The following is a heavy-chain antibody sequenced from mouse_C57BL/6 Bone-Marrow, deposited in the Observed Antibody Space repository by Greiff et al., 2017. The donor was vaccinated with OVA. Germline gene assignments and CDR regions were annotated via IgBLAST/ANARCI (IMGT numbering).Heavy chain of an antibody. CDR2: IRSKSSNYAT. J-gene: IGHJ3*01. D-gene: IGHD2-3*01. Sequence: EVQRVESGGGLVQPKGSLKLSCAASGFTFNTYAMHWVRQAPGKGLEWVARIRSKSSNYATYYADSVKDRFTISRDDSQSMLYLQMNNLKTEDTAMYYCVREGWLLAWFAYWGQGTLVTVSA. CDR1: GFTFNTYA. CDR3: VREGWLLAWFAY. V-gene: IGHV10-3*01.